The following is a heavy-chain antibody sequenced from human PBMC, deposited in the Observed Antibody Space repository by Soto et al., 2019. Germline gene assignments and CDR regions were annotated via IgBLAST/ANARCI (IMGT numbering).Heavy chain of an antibody. CDR3: ARGDYDSTLPDY. J-gene: IGHJ4*02. CDR2: INHSGST. V-gene: IGHV4-34*01. Sequence: SETLSLTCAVYGESFSGYYWSWIRQPPGKGLEWIGEINHSGSTNYNPSLKSRVTISVDTSKNQFSLKLSSVTAADTAVYYCARGDYDSTLPDYWGQGTLGTVS. D-gene: IGHD3-22*01. CDR1: GESFSGYY.